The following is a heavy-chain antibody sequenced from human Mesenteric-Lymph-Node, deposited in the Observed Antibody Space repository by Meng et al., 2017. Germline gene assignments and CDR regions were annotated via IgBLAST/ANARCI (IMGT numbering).Heavy chain of an antibody. D-gene: IGHD6-19*01. V-gene: IGHV3-23*01. CDR2: ISWNSGSI. J-gene: IGHJ4*02. Sequence: GESLKISCAASGFTFSSYAMHWVRQAPGKGLEWVSVISWNSGSIGYADSVKGRFTISRDNSKSTLYLQMNSLRAEDTAVYYCAKGYSSGWSVRGYIDSWGQGTLVTVSS. CDR1: GFTFSSYA. CDR3: AKGYSSGWSVRGYIDS.